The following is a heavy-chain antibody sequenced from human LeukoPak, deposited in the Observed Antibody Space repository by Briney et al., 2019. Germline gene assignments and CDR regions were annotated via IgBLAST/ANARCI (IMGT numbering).Heavy chain of an antibody. CDR3: ARHGYNSHSPNWFDP. V-gene: IGHV4-38-2*01. J-gene: IGHJ5*02. CDR1: GYSISSGYY. CDR2: IHYTGRT. D-gene: IGHD5-24*01. Sequence: PSETLSLTCAVSGYSISSGYYWGWIRQPPGKGLEWIGSIHYTGRTYYNPSLKSRVTISVDTSKNQFSLKLSSVTAADTAVYYCARHGYNSHSPNWFDPWGQGTLVTVSS.